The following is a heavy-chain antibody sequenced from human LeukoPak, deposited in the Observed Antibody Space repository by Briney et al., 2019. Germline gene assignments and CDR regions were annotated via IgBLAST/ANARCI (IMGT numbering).Heavy chain of an antibody. CDR1: GFNFNTYA. CDR2: IKQDGSDK. J-gene: IGHJ4*02. Sequence: GGSLRLSCVASGFNFNTYAIHWVRQAPGKGLEWVANIKQDGSDKKFVDSVKGRFTISRDNAKNSLFLQMNSLRVEDTAVYYCVRGGRGERPNYWGQGTLVTVSS. CDR3: VRGGRGERPNY. D-gene: IGHD3-16*01. V-gene: IGHV3-7*01.